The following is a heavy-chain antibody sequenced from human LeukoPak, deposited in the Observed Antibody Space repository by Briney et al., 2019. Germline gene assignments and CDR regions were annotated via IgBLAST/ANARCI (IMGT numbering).Heavy chain of an antibody. V-gene: IGHV4-4*02. CDR1: GGSISSSNW. Sequence: SGTLSLTCAVSGGSISSSNWWSWVRQPPGKGLEWIGEIYHSGSTNYNPSLKSRVTISVDKSKNQFSLKLSSVTAADTAVYYCARRQFTMVRGVIGAFDIWGQGTMVTVSS. J-gene: IGHJ3*02. D-gene: IGHD3-10*01. CDR2: IYHSGST. CDR3: ARRQFTMVRGVIGAFDI.